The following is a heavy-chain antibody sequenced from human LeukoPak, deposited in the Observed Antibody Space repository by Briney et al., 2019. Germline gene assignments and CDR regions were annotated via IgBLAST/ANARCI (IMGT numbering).Heavy chain of an antibody. CDR2: ISSNSDYI. V-gene: IGHV3-21*01. Sequence: GGSLRLSCAGSGFTFSSYAMTWVRQAPRTGLEWVSSISSNSDYIYYADSVKGRFTISRDNAKNSLYLQMNSLRAGDTAVYYCARGLCGGDCYDYWGQGTLVTVSS. J-gene: IGHJ4*02. CDR1: GFTFSSYA. D-gene: IGHD2-21*01. CDR3: ARGLCGGDCYDY.